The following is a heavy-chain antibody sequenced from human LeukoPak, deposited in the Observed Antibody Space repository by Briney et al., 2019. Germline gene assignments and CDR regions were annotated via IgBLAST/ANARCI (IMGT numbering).Heavy chain of an antibody. D-gene: IGHD2-8*01. CDR3: AGSLGYCTSNVCYLKY. Sequence: ASVKVSCKASGGTFSSYAISWVRQAPGQGLEWMGWISGYNGYTNYAQQFQGRVTMTTDTSTNTAYMELRSLRSNDTAVYYCAGSLGYCTSNVCYLKYWGQGTLVTVSS. V-gene: IGHV1-18*01. CDR1: GGTFSSYA. J-gene: IGHJ4*02. CDR2: ISGYNGYT.